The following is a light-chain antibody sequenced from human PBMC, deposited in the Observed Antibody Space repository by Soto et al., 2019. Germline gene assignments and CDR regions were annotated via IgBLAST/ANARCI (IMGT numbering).Light chain of an antibody. V-gene: IGLV2-14*01. J-gene: IGLJ2*01. CDR1: SSDVGTYNY. CDR3: RTQTGRTVV. Sequence: QSALTQPASVSGSPGQSITISCTGTSSDVGTYNYVSWYQQHPGKAPKLMIYDVSNRPSGVSNRFSGSKSGNTASLTISGLQAEEEADYYGRTQTGRTVVLGVGTQDTVL. CDR2: DVS.